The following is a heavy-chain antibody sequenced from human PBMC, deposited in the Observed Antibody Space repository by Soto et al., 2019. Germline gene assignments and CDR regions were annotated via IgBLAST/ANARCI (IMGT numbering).Heavy chain of an antibody. CDR1: GFIFSGYS. CDR2: ISTTSTYI. J-gene: IGHJ4*02. Sequence: GSLRLSCAGSGFIFSGYSMNWVRQAPGKGLEWVSSISTTSTYIYYADSVKGRFTVSRDNAKNSLYLQMTGLRPEDTAMYYCARDGIVGTTDFFDYWGQGTLVTVS. V-gene: IGHV3-21*01. D-gene: IGHD1-26*01. CDR3: ARDGIVGTTDFFDY.